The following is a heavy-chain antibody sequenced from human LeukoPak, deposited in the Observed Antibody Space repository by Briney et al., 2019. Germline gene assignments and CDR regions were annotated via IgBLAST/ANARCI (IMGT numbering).Heavy chain of an antibody. CDR3: ARLDDGGDYFDY. CDR2: IYSGGST. D-gene: IGHD1-1*01. J-gene: IGHJ4*02. V-gene: IGHV3-53*01. CDR1: GFTVSSIY. Sequence: PGGSLRLSCAASGFTVSSIYMSWVRQAPGKGLEWVSLIYSGGSTYYTDSVKGRFTIYRDNSKNTLYLQTNSLRAEDTAVYYCARLDDGGDYFDYWGQGTLVTVST.